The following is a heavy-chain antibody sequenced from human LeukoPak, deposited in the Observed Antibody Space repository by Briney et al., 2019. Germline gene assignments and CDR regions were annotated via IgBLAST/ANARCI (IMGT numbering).Heavy chain of an antibody. V-gene: IGHV4-34*01. J-gene: IGHJ4*02. CDR1: GGSISGYY. Sequence: SETLSLTCTVSGGSISGYYWSWIRQPPGKGLEWIGEIYHSGSTNYNPSLKSRVTISVDKSKNQFSLKLSSVTAADTAVYYCARDSTGYYDSSALNGLFDYWGQGTLVTVSS. CDR3: ARDSTGYYDSSALNGLFDY. CDR2: IYHSGST. D-gene: IGHD3-22*01.